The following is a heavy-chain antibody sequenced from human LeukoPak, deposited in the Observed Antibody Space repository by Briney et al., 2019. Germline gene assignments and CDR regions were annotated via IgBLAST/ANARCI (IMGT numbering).Heavy chain of an antibody. Sequence: PGGSLRLSCAASGCTFSSYAMYWGRQAPGRGLEWVSGISGSGGSTYYADFVKGRFTISRDNSQNTLDLHMISLTAQVPAGYYCAGSGGSGFDYWGQGTLVTVSS. CDR3: AGSGGSGFDY. CDR2: ISGSGGST. J-gene: IGHJ4*02. V-gene: IGHV3-23*01. CDR1: GCTFSSYA. D-gene: IGHD4-23*01.